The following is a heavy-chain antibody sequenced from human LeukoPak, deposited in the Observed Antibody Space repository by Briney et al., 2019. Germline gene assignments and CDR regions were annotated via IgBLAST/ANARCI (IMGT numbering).Heavy chain of an antibody. CDR3: ARGRQDDYVWGSYRFFFDY. V-gene: IGHV4-4*07. Sequence: NSSETLSLTCTVSGGSISSYYWSWIRQPAGKGLEWIGRIYTSGSTNYNPSLKSRVTMSVDRSKNQFSLKLSSVTAADTAVYYCARGRQDDYVWGSYRFFFDYWGQGTLVTVSS. CDR2: IYTSGST. D-gene: IGHD3-16*02. CDR1: GGSISSYY. J-gene: IGHJ4*02.